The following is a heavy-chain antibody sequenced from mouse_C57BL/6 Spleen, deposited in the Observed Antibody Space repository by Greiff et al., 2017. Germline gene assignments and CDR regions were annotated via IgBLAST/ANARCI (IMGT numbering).Heavy chain of an antibody. Sequence: VQLQQSGPELVKPGASVKISCKASGYTFTDYYINWVKQRPGQGLEWIGWIFPGSGSTYYNEKFKGKATLTVDKSSSTAYMSLSSLTSEDSAVYFCAGPPYGYGGNWGQGTTLTVSS. CDR3: AGPPYGYGGN. V-gene: IGHV1-75*01. J-gene: IGHJ2*01. CDR1: GYTFTDYY. CDR2: IFPGSGST. D-gene: IGHD2-2*01.